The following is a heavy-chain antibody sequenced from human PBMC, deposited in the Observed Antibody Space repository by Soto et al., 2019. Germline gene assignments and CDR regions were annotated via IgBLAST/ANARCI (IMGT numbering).Heavy chain of an antibody. CDR3: AKGRRDDTLTGFYLTYFDY. D-gene: IGHD3-9*01. Sequence: EVQLLESGGGLVQPGSSLRLSCAASGFTFSNYAMSWVRQTPGGGLEWVSSISGSGGSTFYADSVKGRFTISRDNPKNTLYLQRSSLRADDTAVYYCAKGRRDDTLTGFYLTYFDYWGRGPLVTVPS. J-gene: IGHJ4*02. V-gene: IGHV3-23*01. CDR1: GFTFSNYA. CDR2: ISGSGGST.